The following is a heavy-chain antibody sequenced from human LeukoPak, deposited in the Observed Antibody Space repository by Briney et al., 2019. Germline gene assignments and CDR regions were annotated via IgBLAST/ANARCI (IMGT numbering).Heavy chain of an antibody. J-gene: IGHJ5*02. V-gene: IGHV4-38-2*01. D-gene: IGHD5-18*01. CDR2: ISHSGSI. CDR3: ARQDTAMVKGWFDP. Sequence: PSETLSLTCAVSGTSITSGYYWGWIRQPPGRGLEGIGSISHSGSIYYNPSLKSRVTISIDTSKNEFSLKVNSVTAADTAVYFCARQDTAMVKGWFDPWGQGTLVTVSS. CDR1: GTSITSGYY.